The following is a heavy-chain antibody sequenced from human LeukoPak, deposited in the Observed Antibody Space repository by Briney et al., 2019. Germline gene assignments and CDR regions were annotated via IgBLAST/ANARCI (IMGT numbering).Heavy chain of an antibody. D-gene: IGHD5-18*01. V-gene: IGHV3-48*04. J-gene: IGHJ2*01. CDR3: ARGRGYDWYFDL. Sequence: PGGSLRLSCAASGFTFSNAWMNWVRQAPGKGLEWVSYISSSGNTIYYADSVKGRFTISRDNAKNSLYLQMNSLRAEDTTVYYCARGRGYDWYFDLWGRGTLVTVSS. CDR1: GFTFSNAW. CDR2: ISSSGNTI.